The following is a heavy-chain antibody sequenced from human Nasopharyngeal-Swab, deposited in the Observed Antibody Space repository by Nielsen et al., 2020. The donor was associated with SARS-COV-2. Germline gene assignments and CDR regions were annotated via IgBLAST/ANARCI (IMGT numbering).Heavy chain of an antibody. Sequence: GESLKISCAASGFTFSSYSMNWVCQAPGKGLEWVSSISSSSSYIYYADSVKGRFTISRDNAKNSLYLQMNSLRAEDTAVYYCARDGYSEFNSGDFDYWGQGTLVTVSS. V-gene: IGHV3-21*01. CDR1: GFTFSSYS. J-gene: IGHJ4*02. CDR3: ARDGYSEFNSGDFDY. CDR2: ISSSSSYI. D-gene: IGHD4-23*01.